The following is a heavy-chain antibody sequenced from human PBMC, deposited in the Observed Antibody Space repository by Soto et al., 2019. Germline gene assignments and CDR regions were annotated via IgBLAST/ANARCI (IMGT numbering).Heavy chain of an antibody. V-gene: IGHV1-18*04. CDR3: ARDRRIVGAYYGMDV. Sequence: ASVKVSCKASGYTFTSYGISWVRQAPGQGLEWMGWISAYNGNTNYAQKLQGRVTMTTDTSTSTAYMELRSLRSDDTAVYYCARDRRIVGAYYGMDVWGQGTTVTVSS. J-gene: IGHJ6*02. CDR2: ISAYNGNT. D-gene: IGHD1-26*01. CDR1: GYTFTSYG.